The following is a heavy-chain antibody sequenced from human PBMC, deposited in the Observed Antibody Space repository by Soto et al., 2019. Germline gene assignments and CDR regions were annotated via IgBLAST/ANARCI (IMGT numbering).Heavy chain of an antibody. CDR1: GGPISSGGYY. CDR3: ARVSGSYYYGMDV. CDR2: IYYSGST. V-gene: IGHV4-31*03. Sequence: SETLSLTCTVSGGPISSGGYYWSWIRQHPGKGLEWIGYIYYSGSTYYNPSLKSRVTISVDTSKNQFSLKLSSVAAADTAVYYCARVSGSYYYGMDVWGQGITVTVSS. D-gene: IGHD1-26*01. J-gene: IGHJ6*02.